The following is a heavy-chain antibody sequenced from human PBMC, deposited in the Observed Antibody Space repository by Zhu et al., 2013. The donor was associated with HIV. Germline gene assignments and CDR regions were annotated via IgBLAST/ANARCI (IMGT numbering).Heavy chain of an antibody. CDR3: ARGGLYCGGDCYAFDI. V-gene: IGHV1-2*02. D-gene: IGHD2-21*02. CDR2: INPNSGGT. J-gene: IGHJ3*02. Sequence: QVQLVQSGAEVKKPGASVKVSCKASGYTFTGYYMHWVRQAPGQGLEWMGWINPNSGGTTYAQKFQGRVTMTRDTSISTAYMELSRLRSDDTAVYSCARGGLYCGGDCYAFDIWGQGDNGHRLF. CDR1: GYTFTGYY.